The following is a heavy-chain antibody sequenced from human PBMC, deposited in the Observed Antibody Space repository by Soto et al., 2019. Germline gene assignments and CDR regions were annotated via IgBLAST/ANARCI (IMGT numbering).Heavy chain of an antibody. J-gene: IGHJ4*02. V-gene: IGHV1-46*03. CDR2: INPFDGSR. CDR1: GYIFTSYY. CDR3: SRVDPGETSPFDH. Sequence: GASVKVSCKASGYIFTSYYIHWVRQAPGQGLEWMGWINPFDGSRMFAQSFQGRVTMTRDTSTCTVYMEVSSLRSEDTAVYYCSRVDPGETSPFDHWGQGTLVTVSS. D-gene: IGHD2-2*03.